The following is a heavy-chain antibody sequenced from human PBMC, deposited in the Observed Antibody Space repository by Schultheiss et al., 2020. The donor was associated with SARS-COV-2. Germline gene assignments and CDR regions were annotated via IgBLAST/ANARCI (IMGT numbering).Heavy chain of an antibody. J-gene: IGHJ4*02. CDR2: IIPIFGTA. D-gene: IGHD2-2*02. CDR3: ARRPRYCSSTSCHISGGFDY. Sequence: SVKVSCKASGYTFTNYTMHWVRQAPGQRLEWMGGIIPIFGTANYAQKFQGRVTITADESTSTAYMELSSLRSEDTAVYYCARRPRYCSSTSCHISGGFDYWGQGTLVTVSS. V-gene: IGHV1-69*13. CDR1: GYTFTNYT.